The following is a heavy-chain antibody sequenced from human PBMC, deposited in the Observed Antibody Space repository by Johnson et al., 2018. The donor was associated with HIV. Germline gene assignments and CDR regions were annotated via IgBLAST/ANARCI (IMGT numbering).Heavy chain of an antibody. Sequence: QMLLVESGGGVVQPGRSLRLSCAASGFTFSSYAMHWVRQAPGKGLEWVAVMLYDGSNRYYADSVKGRFTISRDNSKNTLYLQMNSLRAEDTAVYYCGSGVGGRSANAIDIWGKGKMVTVSS. CDR2: MLYDGSNR. CDR1: GFTFSSYA. V-gene: IGHV3-33*08. CDR3: GSGVGGRSANAIDI. J-gene: IGHJ3*02. D-gene: IGHD3-16*01.